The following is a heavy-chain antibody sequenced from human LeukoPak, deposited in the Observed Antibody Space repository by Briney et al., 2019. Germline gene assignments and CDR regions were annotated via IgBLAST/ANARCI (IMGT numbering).Heavy chain of an antibody. CDR2: ISGSGGYT. Sequence: PGGSLRLSCAASGFTFSSYAMSWVRQAPGQGLEWVSVISGSGGYTYYADSVKGRFTISRDNSKNTLYLQMSSLRAEDTAVYYCAKESAAGVYWYFDLWGRGTLVTVSS. J-gene: IGHJ2*01. D-gene: IGHD6-13*01. CDR3: AKESAAGVYWYFDL. CDR1: GFTFSSYA. V-gene: IGHV3-23*01.